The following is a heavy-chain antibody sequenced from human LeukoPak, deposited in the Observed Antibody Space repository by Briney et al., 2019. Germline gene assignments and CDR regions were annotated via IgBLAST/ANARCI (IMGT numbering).Heavy chain of an antibody. Sequence: GGSLRLSCAASGLTFSSYSMSWVRQAPGKGLEWVSAISGSGGSTYYADSVKGRFTISRDNSKNTLYLQMNSLRAEDTAVYYCAKGPVVPDYYYYYMDVWGKGTTVTVSS. CDR1: GLTFSSYS. CDR3: AKGPVVPDYYYYYMDV. D-gene: IGHD2-2*01. V-gene: IGHV3-23*01. CDR2: ISGSGGST. J-gene: IGHJ6*03.